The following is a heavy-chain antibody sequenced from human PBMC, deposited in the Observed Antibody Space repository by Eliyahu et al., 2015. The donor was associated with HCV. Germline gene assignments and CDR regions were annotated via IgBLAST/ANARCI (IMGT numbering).Heavy chain of an antibody. CDR1: GFTFSTFW. J-gene: IGHJ4*02. CDR3: ARDLSGRSDH. D-gene: IGHD1-20*01. Sequence: EVQLVESGGGLVQPGGSLRLSCSASGFTFSTFWMPWVRRAPGEGLVWVSRTNEDGSTTNYADSVKGRFTISRDNAKNTLYLQMNSLRAEDTAVYYCARDLSGRSDHWGQGTLVTVSS. V-gene: IGHV3-74*01. CDR2: TNEDGSTT.